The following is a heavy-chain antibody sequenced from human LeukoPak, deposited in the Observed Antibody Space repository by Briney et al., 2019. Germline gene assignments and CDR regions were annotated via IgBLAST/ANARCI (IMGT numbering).Heavy chain of an antibody. V-gene: IGHV4-59*01. CDR3: ARFGALVATIGNWFDP. CDR2: IYHGGST. D-gene: IGHD5-12*01. Sequence: SETLSLTCTVSGGSLSGYFWSWIRQPPGKGLEWIGYIYHGGSTYYNPSLKSRVTISVDTSKNRFSLKLSSVTAADTAVYFCARFGALVATIGNWFDPWGQGTLVTVSS. CDR1: GGSLSGYF. J-gene: IGHJ5*02.